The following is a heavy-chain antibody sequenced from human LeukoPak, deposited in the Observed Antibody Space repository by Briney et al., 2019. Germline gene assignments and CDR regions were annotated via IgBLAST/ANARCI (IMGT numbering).Heavy chain of an antibody. Sequence: SETLSLTCTVSGASISSSSYYWGWIRQPPGKGLEWIGSIYYSGSTYYNPSLKSRVTISVDTSKNQFSLKLSSMTAADTAVYYCARLKWELGAFDIWGQGTMVTVSS. CDR2: IYYSGST. J-gene: IGHJ3*02. V-gene: IGHV4-39*07. D-gene: IGHD1-26*01. CDR3: ARLKWELGAFDI. CDR1: GASISSSSYY.